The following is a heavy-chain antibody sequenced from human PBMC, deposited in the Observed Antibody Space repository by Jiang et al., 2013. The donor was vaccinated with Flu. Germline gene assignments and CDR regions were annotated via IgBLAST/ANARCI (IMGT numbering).Heavy chain of an antibody. D-gene: IGHD3-16*02. CDR1: VGPFSGGYY. CDR2: INHSGTT. CDR3: ASSGPYDYVWGSYRRLFFDY. Sequence: LLKPFGDPVPHLALSLVGPFSGGYYWSWVRQTPGKGLEWIGEINHSGTTTYHPSLKSRATISVDTSTNRLSLKLSSVTAADTAVYYCASSGPYDYVWGSYRRLFFDYWGQGSLVTVSS. V-gene: IGHV4-34*01. J-gene: IGHJ4*02.